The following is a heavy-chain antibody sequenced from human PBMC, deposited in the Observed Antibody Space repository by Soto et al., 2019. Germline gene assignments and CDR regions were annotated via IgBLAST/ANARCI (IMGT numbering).Heavy chain of an antibody. CDR1: GFTFSSYG. CDR3: ARDIQTGITIFGADY. V-gene: IGHV3-33*01. Sequence: GGSLRLSCAASGFTFSSYGMHWVRQAPGKGLEWVAVIWYDGSNKYYADSVKGRFTISRDNSKNTLYLQMNSLRAEDTAVYYCARDIQTGITIFGADYWGQGTLVTVSS. CDR2: IWYDGSNK. D-gene: IGHD3-3*01. J-gene: IGHJ4*02.